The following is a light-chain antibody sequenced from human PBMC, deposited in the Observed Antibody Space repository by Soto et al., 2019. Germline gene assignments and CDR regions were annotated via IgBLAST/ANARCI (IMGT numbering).Light chain of an antibody. CDR2: EVN. J-gene: IGLJ3*02. V-gene: IGLV2-14*01. CDR3: SSYTSSSTLRV. CDR1: SSDIGGYNY. Sequence: QSALTQPASVSGSPGQSITISCTGTSSDIGGYNYVSWYQQHPGKAPKLMIYEVNNRPSGVSNRFSGSKSVNTASLTISGLQAEDEADYYCSSYTSSSTLRVFGGGTQLTVL.